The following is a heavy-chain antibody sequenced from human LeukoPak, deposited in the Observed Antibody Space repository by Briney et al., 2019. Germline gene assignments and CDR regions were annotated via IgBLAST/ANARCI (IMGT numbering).Heavy chain of an antibody. Sequence: GGSLRLSCAASGFTFSTYLMHWVRQAPGKGLVWVSRIHGDGISTTYADSVKGRFTISRDNAKNTLYLQMNSLRAEDTAVYYCAKDRNGGSYYDAFDIWGQGTMVTVSS. CDR1: GFTFSTYL. D-gene: IGHD1-26*01. CDR3: AKDRNGGSYYDAFDI. V-gene: IGHV3-74*01. CDR2: IHGDGIST. J-gene: IGHJ3*02.